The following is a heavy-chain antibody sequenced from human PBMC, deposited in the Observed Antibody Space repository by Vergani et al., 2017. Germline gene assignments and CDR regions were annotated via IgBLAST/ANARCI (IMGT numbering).Heavy chain of an antibody. V-gene: IGHV4-34*01. Sequence: QAQLQQWGAGLLKPSETLSLTCAIYGGSFNDYWWTWIRQPPGKGLEWIGSIYYSGSTYYNPSLKSRVTISVDTSKNQFSLKLSSVTAADTAVYYCARPNDGKRGGAFDIWGQGTMVTVSS. CDR3: ARPNDGKRGGAFDI. J-gene: IGHJ3*02. CDR1: GGSFNDYW. CDR2: IYYSGST. D-gene: IGHD1-26*01.